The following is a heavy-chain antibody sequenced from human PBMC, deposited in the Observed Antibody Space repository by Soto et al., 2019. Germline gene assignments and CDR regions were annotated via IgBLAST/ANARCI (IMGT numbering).Heavy chain of an antibody. CDR3: ARDRGTWTPNWFDP. CDR1: GDSVSSNSAA. V-gene: IGHV6-1*01. Sequence: KQSQTLSLTCAISGDSVSSNSAAWNWIRQSPSRGLEWLGRTYYRSKWYNDYAVSVKSRITINPDTPKNQFSMQLNFVTPEDTAVYYCARDRGTWTPNWFDPWGQGTLVTVSS. J-gene: IGHJ5*02. CDR2: TYYRSKWYN. D-gene: IGHD2-15*01.